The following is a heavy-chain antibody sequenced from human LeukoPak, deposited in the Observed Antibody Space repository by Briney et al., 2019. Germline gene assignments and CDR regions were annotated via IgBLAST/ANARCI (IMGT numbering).Heavy chain of an antibody. CDR1: GGTFSSYV. CDR3: ARGLPNLGYCSSTSCPGAFDI. D-gene: IGHD2-2*01. Sequence: SVKVSCKASGGTFSSYVISWVRQAPGQGLEWMGGIIPIFGTANYAQKFQGRVTITADESTSTAYMELSSLRSEDTAVCYCARGLPNLGYCSSTSCPGAFDIWGQGTMVTVSS. CDR2: IIPIFGTA. J-gene: IGHJ3*02. V-gene: IGHV1-69*13.